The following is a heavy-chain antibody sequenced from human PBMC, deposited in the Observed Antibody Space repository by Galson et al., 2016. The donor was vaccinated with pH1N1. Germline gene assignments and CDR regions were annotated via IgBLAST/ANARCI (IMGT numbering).Heavy chain of an antibody. D-gene: IGHD4-17*01. Sequence: QSGAEVKKPGESLKISCKVSGYSFTSQWIAWVRQVPGKGLEWVGVVNPGGSTIRYSPPFQGQVTISSDKSINTAYLQWISLKASDTATYYCARQYDFGDYRGDAFDIWGQGTMVIVSS. CDR1: GYSFTSQW. J-gene: IGHJ3*02. CDR3: ARQYDFGDYRGDAFDI. CDR2: VNPGGSTI. V-gene: IGHV5-51*03.